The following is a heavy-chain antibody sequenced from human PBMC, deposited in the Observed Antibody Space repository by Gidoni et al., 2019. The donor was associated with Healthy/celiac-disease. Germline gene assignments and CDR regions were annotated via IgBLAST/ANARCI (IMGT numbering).Heavy chain of an antibody. CDR1: GGPISSYY. V-gene: IGHV4-59*01. CDR3: AGSRAAAGRDWFDP. Sequence: HVQLQESGPGLAKHSETMSLTCTVSGGPISSYYWSWIRQPPGKGLAWIGYIYYSRSTNYNPSLKSRVTISVDTSKNQFSLKLSSVTAADTAVYYCAGSRAAAGRDWFDPWGQGTLVTVSS. D-gene: IGHD6-13*01. CDR2: IYYSRST. J-gene: IGHJ5*02.